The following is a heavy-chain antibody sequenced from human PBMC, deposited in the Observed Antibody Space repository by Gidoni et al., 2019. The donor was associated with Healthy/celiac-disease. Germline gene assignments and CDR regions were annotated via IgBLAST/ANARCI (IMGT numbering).Heavy chain of an antibody. CDR1: GFTFSSYG. J-gene: IGHJ6*02. V-gene: IGHV3-33*08. D-gene: IGHD3-16*02. CDR3: ARVMITFGGVIVGDYYGMDV. Sequence: QVQLVESGGGVVQPGRSLRLSCAASGFTFSSYGLHWVRQAPGKGLEWVAVIWYDGSNKYYADSVKGRFTISRDNSKNTLYLQMNSLRAEDTAVYYCARVMITFGGVIVGDYYGMDVWGQGTTVTVSS. CDR2: IWYDGSNK.